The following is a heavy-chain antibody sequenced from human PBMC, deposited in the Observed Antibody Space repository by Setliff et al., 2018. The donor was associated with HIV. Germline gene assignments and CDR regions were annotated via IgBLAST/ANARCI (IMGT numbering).Heavy chain of an antibody. J-gene: IGHJ4*02. CDR1: GYTSTSFG. D-gene: IGHD7-27*01. V-gene: IGHV1-18*01. Sequence: ASVKVSCKASGYTSTSFGINWVRQAPGQGLEWMGWISANNGNTNYAQRLHDRVTMTTDTSTSTVYMELRSLRSDDTAVYYCARGGTGRPRPIDYWGQGTLVTVSS. CDR2: ISANNGNT. CDR3: ARGGTGRPRPIDY.